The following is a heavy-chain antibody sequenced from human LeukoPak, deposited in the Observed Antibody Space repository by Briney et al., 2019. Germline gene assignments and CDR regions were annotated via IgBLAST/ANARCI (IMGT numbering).Heavy chain of an antibody. Sequence: SETLSLTCTVSGGSISSSSYYWGWIRQPPGKGLEWIGSIYHSGSTYYNPSLKSRVTISVDTSKNQFSLKLSSVTAADTAVYYCARDPQGAFDIWGQGTMVTVSS. CDR3: ARDPQGAFDI. V-gene: IGHV4-39*07. J-gene: IGHJ3*02. CDR1: GGSISSSSYY. CDR2: IYHSGST.